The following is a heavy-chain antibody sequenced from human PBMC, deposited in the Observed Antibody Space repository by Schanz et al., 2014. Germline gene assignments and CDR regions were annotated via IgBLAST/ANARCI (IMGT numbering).Heavy chain of an antibody. D-gene: IGHD6-19*01. CDR1: GFTFSAYG. CDR2: IPYDGNNK. Sequence: QVQLVESGGGVVQPGRSLRLSCAASGFTFSAYGMHWVRQAPGKGLEWVAFIPYDGNNKYYADSVKGRFTISRDNSKNTLYLQLNSLRVEDTALYFCARKTDSSGTGDYWGQGTLVTVSS. CDR3: ARKTDSSGTGDY. J-gene: IGHJ4*02. V-gene: IGHV3-33*01.